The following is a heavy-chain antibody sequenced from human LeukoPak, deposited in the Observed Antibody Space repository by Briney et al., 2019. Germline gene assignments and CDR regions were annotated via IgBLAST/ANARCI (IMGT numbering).Heavy chain of an antibody. J-gene: IGHJ5*02. Sequence: SETLSLTCTVSGGSIRSGDYYWSWIRQPPGKGLEWIGYTASPYHNPSLKSRVTISIDTSKNQISLKLDSVTASDTAVYYCAREMLDNHWFDPWGQGTLVTVSS. D-gene: IGHD3-10*02. CDR1: GGSIRSGDYY. CDR3: AREMLDNHWFDP. V-gene: IGHV4-30-4*01. CDR2: YTASP.